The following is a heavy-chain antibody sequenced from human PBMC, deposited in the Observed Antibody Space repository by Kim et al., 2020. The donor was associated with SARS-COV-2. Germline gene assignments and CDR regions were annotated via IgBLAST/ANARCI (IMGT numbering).Heavy chain of an antibody. V-gene: IGHV1-18*01. J-gene: IGHJ4*02. CDR1: GYTFTSYG. CDR2: ISAYNGNT. CDR3: ERDREGPRGYSSLIDM. Sequence: ASVKVSCKASGYTFTSYGISWVRQAPGQGLEWMGWISAYNGNTNYAQKLQGRVTMTTDTSTSTAYMELRSLRSDDTAVYYCERDREGPRGYSSLIDMWGQGTLVTVSS. D-gene: IGHD5-18*01.